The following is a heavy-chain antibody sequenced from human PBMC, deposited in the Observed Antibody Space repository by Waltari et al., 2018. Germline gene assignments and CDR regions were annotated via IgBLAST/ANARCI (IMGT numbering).Heavy chain of an antibody. CDR2: INHSGST. V-gene: IGHV4-34*01. CDR3: ARGESARESNPFDI. D-gene: IGHD3-10*01. J-gene: IGHJ3*02. CDR1: GGSSGGYY. Sequence: QVQLQQWGAGLLKPSETLSLTCAVYGGSSGGYYWSWIRQPPGKGLEWIGEINHSGSTNYNPSLKSRVTISVDTSKNQFSLKLSSVTAADTAVYYCARGESARESNPFDIWGQGTMVTVSS.